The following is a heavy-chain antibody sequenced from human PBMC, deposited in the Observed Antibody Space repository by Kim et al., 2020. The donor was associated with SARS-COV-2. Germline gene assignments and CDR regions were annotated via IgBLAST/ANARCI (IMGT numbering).Heavy chain of an antibody. D-gene: IGHD6-19*01. CDR3: ARGQVAGTFYYYYYGMDV. Sequence: ASVKVSCKASGYTFASYDINWVRQATGQGPEWMGWMNPNSGNTGYAQKFQGRVTMTRNTSIRTAYMELSSLTSEDTAVYYCARGQVAGTFYYYYYGMDVWGQGTTVTVSS. CDR2: MNPNSGNT. J-gene: IGHJ6*02. V-gene: IGHV1-8*01. CDR1: GYTFASYD.